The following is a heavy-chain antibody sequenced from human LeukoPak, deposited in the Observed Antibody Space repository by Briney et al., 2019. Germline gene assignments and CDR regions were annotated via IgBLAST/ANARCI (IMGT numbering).Heavy chain of an antibody. J-gene: IGHJ6*03. Sequence: GGSLRLSCAASGFSFDDYGMSWVRQAPGKGLEWVSGIDSNGGSTRYADSVKGRFTISRDNAKISLYLQMNTLRDEDTALYYCARAPLQFTMVRGISDYFYYMDVWGKGTTVTVSS. D-gene: IGHD3-10*01. CDR1: GFSFDDYG. CDR3: ARAPLQFTMVRGISDYFYYMDV. CDR2: IDSNGGST. V-gene: IGHV3-20*04.